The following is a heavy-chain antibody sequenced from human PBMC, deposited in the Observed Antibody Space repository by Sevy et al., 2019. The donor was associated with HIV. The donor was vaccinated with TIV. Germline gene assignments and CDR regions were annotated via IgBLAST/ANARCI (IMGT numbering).Heavy chain of an antibody. J-gene: IGHJ6*02. CDR3: ASSYYESSGYSPLYYYGMDV. D-gene: IGHD3-22*01. CDR1: GGTFSNYA. V-gene: IGHV1-69*13. Sequence: ASVKVSCKASGGTFSNYAISWVRQAPGQGLEWMGGGIPMFDTANSAQKFQGRVTLTADGSTSTAYMELSSLRSEDTAVYYCASSYYESSGYSPLYYYGMDVWGQGTTVTVSS. CDR2: GIPMFDTA.